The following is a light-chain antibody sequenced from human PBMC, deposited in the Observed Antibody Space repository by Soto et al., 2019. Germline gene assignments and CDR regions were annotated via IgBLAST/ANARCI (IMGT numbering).Light chain of an antibody. CDR2: ENN. J-gene: IGLJ1*01. V-gene: IGLV1-51*02. CDR1: SSNIGNNY. CDR3: GTWDSSLSAYV. Sequence: QSVLTQPPSVSAAPGQKFTISCSGSSSNIGNNYVSWYQQLPGTAPKLLIYENNKRPSGIPDRFSGSKSGTSATLGITGLQTGDEADYYCGTWDSSLSAYVFGTVTKVTVL.